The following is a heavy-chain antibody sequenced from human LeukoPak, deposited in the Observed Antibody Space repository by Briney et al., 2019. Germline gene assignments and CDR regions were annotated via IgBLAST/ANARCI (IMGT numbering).Heavy chain of an antibody. D-gene: IGHD1-26*01. CDR3: ARVVSYWIVPLLNWFDP. V-gene: IGHV4-34*01. Sequence: PSETLSLTCAVYGGSFSGYYWSWIRQPPGKGLEWIGEINHSGSTNYNPSLKSRVTISVDTSKNQFSLKLRSVTAADTAVYYCARVVSYWIVPLLNWFDPWGQGTLVTVSS. CDR2: INHSGST. J-gene: IGHJ5*02. CDR1: GGSFSGYY.